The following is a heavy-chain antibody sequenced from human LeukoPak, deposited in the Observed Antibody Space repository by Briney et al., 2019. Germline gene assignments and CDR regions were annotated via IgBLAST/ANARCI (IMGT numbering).Heavy chain of an antibody. J-gene: IGHJ4*02. CDR2: IYYSGGT. V-gene: IGHV4-59*01. CDR1: GGAISSYY. D-gene: IGHD3-22*01. Sequence: SETLSLTCTASGGAISSYYWSWIRQPPGKGLEWIGYIYYSGGTKYNPSLMSRVTISVDRAQNQFSLSLRSVTAADTAVYYCARDGLYDSSGYYMDSWGQGTLVIVSS. CDR3: ARDGLYDSSGYYMDS.